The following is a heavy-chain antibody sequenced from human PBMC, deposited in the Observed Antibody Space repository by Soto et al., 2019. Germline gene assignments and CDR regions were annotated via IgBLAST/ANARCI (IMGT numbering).Heavy chain of an antibody. D-gene: IGHD2-2*01. V-gene: IGHV4-34*01. CDR2: INHSGST. J-gene: IGHJ6*02. Sequence: PSETLSLTCAVYGGSFSCYYWIWIRQPPGKGLEWIGEINHSGSTNYNPSLKSRVTISVDTSKNQFSLKLSSVTAADTAVYYCARNLGYCSSTSCSKGWYYYYGMDVWGQGTTVTVSS. CDR3: ARNLGYCSSTSCSKGWYYYYGMDV. CDR1: GGSFSCYY.